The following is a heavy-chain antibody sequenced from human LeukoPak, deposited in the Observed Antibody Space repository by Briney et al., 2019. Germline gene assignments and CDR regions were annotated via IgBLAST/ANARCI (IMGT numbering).Heavy chain of an antibody. D-gene: IGHD3-16*01. CDR2: IYPGDSDT. V-gene: IGHV5-51*01. Sequence: GESLKISCKGSGYSFTSYWIGWVRQMPGKGLEWMGIIYPGDSDTRYSPSFQGQVIISADKSTSTAYLQWSSLKASDTAMYYCARQRGRGFSAFDIWGQGTMVTVSS. CDR3: ARQRGRGFSAFDI. CDR1: GYSFTSYW. J-gene: IGHJ3*02.